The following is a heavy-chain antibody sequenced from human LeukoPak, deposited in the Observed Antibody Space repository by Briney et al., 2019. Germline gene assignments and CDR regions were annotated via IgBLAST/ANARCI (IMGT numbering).Heavy chain of an antibody. CDR1: GGSFSGYY. D-gene: IGHD3-16*02. Sequence: SETLSLTCAVYGGSFSGYYWSWIRQPPGKGLEWIGEINHSGSTNYNPSLKSRVTISVDTSKNQFSLKLSSVTAADTAVYYCARRGGDYDYVWGSYRPYYFDYWGQGTLVTVSS. V-gene: IGHV4-34*01. CDR2: INHSGST. CDR3: ARRGGDYDYVWGSYRPYYFDY. J-gene: IGHJ4*02.